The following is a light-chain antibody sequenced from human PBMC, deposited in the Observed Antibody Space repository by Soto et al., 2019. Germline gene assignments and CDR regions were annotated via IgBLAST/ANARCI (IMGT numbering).Light chain of an antibody. J-gene: IGLJ2*01. V-gene: IGLV2-14*01. CDR2: DVS. Sequence: QSALTQPASVSGSPGQSITISCTGTSSDVGGYNYVSWYQQHPGKAPKLMIYDVSNRPSGVSNRFSGSKSGNTASLTISGRQAEDEADDYCSSYTSSSTRDVVFGGGTQLTVL. CDR1: SSDVGGYNY. CDR3: SSYTSSSTRDVV.